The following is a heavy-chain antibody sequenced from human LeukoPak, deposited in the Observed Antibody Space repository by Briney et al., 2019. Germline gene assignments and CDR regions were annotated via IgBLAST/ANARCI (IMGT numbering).Heavy chain of an antibody. CDR1: GYTFTGYY. J-gene: IGHJ4*02. V-gene: IGHV1-2*02. D-gene: IGHD3-22*01. Sequence: GASVKVSCKASGYTFTGYYMHWVRQAPGQGLEWMGWINPNSGGTNYAQKFQGRVTMTRDTSISTAYMELSRLRSDDTAVYYCARDLYYYDSSGYYGSPFDYWGQGTLVTVSS. CDR2: INPNSGGT. CDR3: ARDLYYYDSSGYYGSPFDY.